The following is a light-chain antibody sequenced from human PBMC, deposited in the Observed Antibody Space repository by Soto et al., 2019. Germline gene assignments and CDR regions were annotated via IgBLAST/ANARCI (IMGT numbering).Light chain of an antibody. CDR1: SSDVGGYNY. CDR2: DVS. Sequence: QSALTQPASVSGSPGQSITISCTGTSSDVGGYNYVSWYQQHPGKAPKLIIYDVSNRPSGVSNRFSGSKSGNTASLTISGLQADDEADYYCSSYTTSNTRQIVFGTGTKLTVL. J-gene: IGLJ1*01. CDR3: SSYTTSNTRQIV. V-gene: IGLV2-14*01.